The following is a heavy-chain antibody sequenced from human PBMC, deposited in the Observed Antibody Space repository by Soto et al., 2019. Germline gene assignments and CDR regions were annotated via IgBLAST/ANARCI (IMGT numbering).Heavy chain of an antibody. CDR1: GYTFTGYY. Sequence: SVKDSCKASGYTFTGYYMHWGRQAPGQGLEWMGWINPNSGGTNYAQKFQGRVTMTRDTSISTAYMELSRLRSDDTAVYYCARDRIAARPLGYWGQGTLVTVSS. J-gene: IGHJ4*02. CDR2: INPNSGGT. V-gene: IGHV1-2*02. CDR3: ARDRIAARPLGY. D-gene: IGHD6-6*01.